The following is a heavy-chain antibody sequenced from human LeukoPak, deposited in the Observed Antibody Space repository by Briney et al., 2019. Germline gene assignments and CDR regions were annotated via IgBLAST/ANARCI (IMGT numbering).Heavy chain of an antibody. CDR3: AREQHYYDSSGYLGY. J-gene: IGHJ4*02. CDR1: GGSISSYY. Sequence: SETLSLTCTVSGGSISSYYWSWIRQPPGKGLEWIAYISDIGSINYNPSLKSRVTISLDTSKNQFSLKLSSVTAADTAVYYCAREQHYYDSSGYLGYWGQGTLVTVSS. V-gene: IGHV4-59*12. D-gene: IGHD3-22*01. CDR2: ISDIGSI.